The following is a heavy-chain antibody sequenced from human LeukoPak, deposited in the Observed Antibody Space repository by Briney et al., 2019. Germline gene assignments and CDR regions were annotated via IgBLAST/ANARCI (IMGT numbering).Heavy chain of an antibody. D-gene: IGHD3-10*01. CDR3: ASLHYYGSGSYHYYYGMDV. V-gene: IGHV3-66*02. CDR1: GFTVSSNY. J-gene: IGHJ6*02. CDR2: IYSGGST. Sequence: GGSLRLSCAASGFTVSSNYMSWVRQAPGKGLEWVSVIYSGGSTYYADSVKGRFTISRDNSKNTLYLQMNSLRAEDTAVYYCASLHYYGSGSYHYYYGMDVWGQGTTVTVSS.